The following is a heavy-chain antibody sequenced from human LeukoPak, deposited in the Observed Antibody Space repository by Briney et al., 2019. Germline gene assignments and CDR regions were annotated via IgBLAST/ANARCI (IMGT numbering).Heavy chain of an antibody. V-gene: IGHV4-34*01. D-gene: IGHD5-24*01. CDR3: ARGVGDLLDP. CDR1: GGSFSGYY. Sequence: SETLSLTCAVYGGSFSGYYWSWIRQPSGKGLEWIGEINHSGSTNYNPSLKSRVTISVDTSKNQFSLKLSSVTAADTAVYYCARGVGDLLDPWGQGTLVTVSS. J-gene: IGHJ5*02. CDR2: INHSGST.